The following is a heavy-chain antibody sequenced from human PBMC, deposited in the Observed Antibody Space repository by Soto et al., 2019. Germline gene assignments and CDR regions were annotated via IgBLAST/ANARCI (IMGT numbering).Heavy chain of an antibody. CDR3: ARDGVDDFWSGYSDY. CDR1: GFTFSSYA. Sequence: GGSLRLSCAASGFTFSSYAMHWVRQAPGKGLEWVAVISYDGSNKYYADSVKGRFTISRDNSKNTLYLQMNSLRAEDTAVYYCARDGVDDFWSGYSDYWGQGTLVTVSS. D-gene: IGHD3-3*01. J-gene: IGHJ4*02. V-gene: IGHV3-30-3*01. CDR2: ISYDGSNK.